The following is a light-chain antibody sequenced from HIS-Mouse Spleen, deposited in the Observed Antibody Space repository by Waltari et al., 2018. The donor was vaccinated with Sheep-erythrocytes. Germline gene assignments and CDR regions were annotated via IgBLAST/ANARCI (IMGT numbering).Light chain of an antibody. V-gene: IGKV4-1*01. CDR3: QQYYSTLWT. CDR2: WAS. J-gene: IGKJ1*01. Sequence: DIVMTQSPDSLAVSLGEWATINCKSTQSVLYSSKNKNYLAWYQQKPGQPPKLLIYWASTRESGVPDRFSGSGSGTDFTLTISSLQAEDVAVYYCQQYYSTLWTFGQGTKVEIK. CDR1: QSVLYSSKNKNY.